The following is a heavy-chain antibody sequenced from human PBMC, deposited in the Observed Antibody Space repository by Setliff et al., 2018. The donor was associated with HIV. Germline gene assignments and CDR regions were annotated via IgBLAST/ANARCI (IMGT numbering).Heavy chain of an antibody. V-gene: IGHV3-7*01. J-gene: IGHJ4*02. CDR3: ASRARSFDY. CDR2: INEDAREM. Sequence: PGGSLRLSCEVSGFTFEKYWMSWVRQVPGKGLEWVANINEDAREMYYVDSVKGRFTVSRDNAKNSVFLEMNSLRAEDTAVYYCASRARSFDYWGQGTLVTVSS. CDR1: GFTFEKYW. D-gene: IGHD1-26*01.